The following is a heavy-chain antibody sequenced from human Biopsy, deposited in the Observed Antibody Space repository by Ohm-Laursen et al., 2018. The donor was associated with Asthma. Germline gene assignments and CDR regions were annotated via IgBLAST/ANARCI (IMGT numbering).Heavy chain of an antibody. Sequence: SLRLSCAASGFAVSRDHMFWVHQAPGKGLEWVSVIYSGGTSHTADSVRGRFTISRDYSKNTLYLQMHSLRAEDTAVYYCARGGSSNWSHYYFDYWGQGTLVTASS. CDR3: ARGGSSNWSHYYFDY. CDR1: GFAVSRDH. J-gene: IGHJ4*02. V-gene: IGHV3-53*01. D-gene: IGHD2-2*01. CDR2: IYSGGTS.